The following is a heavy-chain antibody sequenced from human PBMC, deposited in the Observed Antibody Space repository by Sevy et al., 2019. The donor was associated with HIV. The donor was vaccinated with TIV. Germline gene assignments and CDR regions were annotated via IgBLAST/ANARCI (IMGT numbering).Heavy chain of an antibody. CDR1: GYSISSSNW. D-gene: IGHD3-22*01. Sequence: SETLSLTCAVSGYSISSSNWWCCSRQPPGKRREGIGYNYYSGGTSHNPSPKDRVSMSVDTSKNKFSLKLSSVTAVDTAVYYCAGNRVRSSGRGLEAFDIWGQGTMVTVSS. J-gene: IGHJ3*02. CDR2: NYYSGGT. CDR3: AGNRVRSSGRGLEAFDI. V-gene: IGHV4-28*01.